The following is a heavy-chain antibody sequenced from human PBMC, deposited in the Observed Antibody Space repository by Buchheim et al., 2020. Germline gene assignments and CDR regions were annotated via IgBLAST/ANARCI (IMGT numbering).Heavy chain of an antibody. CDR3: ARDIGGIAVAGSFDY. CDR2: ISYDGSNK. J-gene: IGHJ4*02. V-gene: IGHV3-30*04. Sequence: VQLVESGGGLVQPGRSLRLSCAASGFTFSSYAMHWVRQAPGKGLEWVAVISYDGSNKYYADSVKGRFTISRDNSKNTLYLQMNSLRAEDTAVYYCARDIGGIAVAGSFDYWGQGTL. D-gene: IGHD6-19*01. CDR1: GFTFSSYA.